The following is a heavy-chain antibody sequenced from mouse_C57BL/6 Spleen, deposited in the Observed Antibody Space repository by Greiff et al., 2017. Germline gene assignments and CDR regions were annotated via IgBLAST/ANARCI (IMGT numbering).Heavy chain of an antibody. J-gene: IGHJ4*01. CDR3: VRQWAYYYAMDY. Sequence: EVKLVESGGGLVQPKGSLKLSCAASGFSFNTYAMNWVRQAPGKGLEWVARIRSKSNNYATYYADSVKDRFTISRDDSESMLYLQMNNLKTEDTAMYYCVRQWAYYYAMDYWGQGTSVTVSS. V-gene: IGHV10-1*01. CDR2: IRSKSNNYAT. CDR1: GFSFNTYA.